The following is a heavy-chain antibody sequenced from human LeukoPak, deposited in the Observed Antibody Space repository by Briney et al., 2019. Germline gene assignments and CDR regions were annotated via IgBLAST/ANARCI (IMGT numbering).Heavy chain of an antibody. CDR1: GGSFSGYY. Sequence: SETLSLTCAVYGGSFSGYYWSWIRQPPGKGLEWIGEINHSGSTNYNPSHKSRVTISVDTSKNQFSLKLSSVTAADTAVYYCANVDKDYWGQGTLVTVSS. V-gene: IGHV4-34*01. J-gene: IGHJ4*02. CDR3: ANVDKDY. D-gene: IGHD5-12*01. CDR2: INHSGST.